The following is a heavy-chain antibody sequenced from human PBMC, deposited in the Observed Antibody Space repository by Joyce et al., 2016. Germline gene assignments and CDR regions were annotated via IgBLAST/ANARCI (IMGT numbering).Heavy chain of an antibody. CDR1: GFSFTPYS. V-gene: IGHV3-21*02. CDR3: ATAVRDYCGADCPDH. Sequence: EMQLVESGGGLVKLGGSLRLSCAASGFSFTPYSMTWVRQAPGKGLAWVSAIRSRDSDIFYAGSVMGLFFMSRDNAKNSVYLQMNSLRAEDTAVYYCATAVRDYCGADCPDHWGQGTLVTVFS. CDR2: IRSRDSDI. D-gene: IGHD2-21*02. J-gene: IGHJ4*02.